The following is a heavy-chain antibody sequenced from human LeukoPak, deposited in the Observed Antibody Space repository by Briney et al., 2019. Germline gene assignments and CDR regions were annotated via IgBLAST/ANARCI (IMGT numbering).Heavy chain of an antibody. CDR1: GGSISTYY. Sequence: SETLSLTCSVSGGSISTYYWTWIRQPPGKGLEWIGYIYYSGSTNYNPSLKSRVTISLDTSKNQFSLKLSSVTAADTAVYYCARVIYSSGWYLRRRVAFDIWGQGTMVTVSS. J-gene: IGHJ3*02. CDR3: ARVIYSSGWYLRRRVAFDI. D-gene: IGHD6-19*01. V-gene: IGHV4-59*01. CDR2: IYYSGST.